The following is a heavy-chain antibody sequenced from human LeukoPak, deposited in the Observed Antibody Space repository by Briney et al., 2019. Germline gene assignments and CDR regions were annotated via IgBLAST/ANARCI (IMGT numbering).Heavy chain of an antibody. J-gene: IGHJ4*02. V-gene: IGHV3-30-3*01. Sequence: GGSLRLSCAASGFTFSSYAMHWVRQAPGKGLEWVAVISYDGSNKYYAGSVKGRFTISRDNSKNTLYLQINSLRAEDTAVYYCARALNSGSYYDYWGQGTLVTVSS. CDR1: GFTFSSYA. CDR2: ISYDGSNK. CDR3: ARALNSGSYYDY. D-gene: IGHD1-26*01.